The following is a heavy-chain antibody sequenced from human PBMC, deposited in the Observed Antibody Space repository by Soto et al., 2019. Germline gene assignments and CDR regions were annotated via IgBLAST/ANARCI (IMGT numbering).Heavy chain of an antibody. J-gene: IGHJ6*02. Sequence: QLQLQESGPGLVKPSETLSLTCTVSGGSISSSSYYWGWIRQPPGKGLEWIGSIYYSGSTYHNPSVKSRVTISVDTSKNQFSLNLSSVTAADTAVYYCARHRNYYYYGMDVWGQGTTVTVSS. CDR2: IYYSGST. CDR1: GGSISSSSYY. CDR3: ARHRNYYYYGMDV. V-gene: IGHV4-39*01.